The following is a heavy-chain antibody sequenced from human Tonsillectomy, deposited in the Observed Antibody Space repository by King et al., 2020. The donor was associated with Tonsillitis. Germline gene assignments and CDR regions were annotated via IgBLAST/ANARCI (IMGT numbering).Heavy chain of an antibody. CDR2: INTDGSST. J-gene: IGHJ6*02. Sequence: VQLVESGGGLVQPGGSLRVSCAASGFTFSSYWMHWVRQAPGKGLVWVSHINTDGSSTSYADSVKGRFTISRDNAKNMLYLQMNSLRAEDTAVYYCARGSNYDIPVWGQGTTVTVSS. CDR1: GFTFSSYW. V-gene: IGHV3-74*01. CDR3: ARGSNYDIPV.